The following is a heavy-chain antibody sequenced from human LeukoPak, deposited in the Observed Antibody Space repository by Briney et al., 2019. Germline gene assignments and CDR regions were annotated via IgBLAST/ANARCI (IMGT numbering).Heavy chain of an antibody. CDR3: VRERSGSFYD. V-gene: IGHV3-72*01. J-gene: IGHJ4*02. CDR1: GFTFSVHY. D-gene: IGHD1-26*01. CDR2: IRNKVNNYVT. Sequence: GGSLRLSCTASGFTFSVHYMDWVRQAPGKGLEWVGRIRNKVNNYVTEYAAAVKGRFTNSRDDSSNSLYLQMNSLKTEDTAVYYCVRERSGSFYDWGQGTLVTVSS.